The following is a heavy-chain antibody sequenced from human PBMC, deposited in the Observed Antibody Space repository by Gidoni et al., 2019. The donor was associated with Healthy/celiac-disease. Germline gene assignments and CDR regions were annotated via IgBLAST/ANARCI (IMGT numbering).Heavy chain of an antibody. CDR2: ISGDGGST. V-gene: IGHV3-43*02. CDR3: AKDGGYCSGGSCYSYYGMDV. Sequence: EVQLVESGGGVVQPGGSLRLSCAASGFTFDDYAMHWVRQAPGKGLEWVSLISGDGGSTNYADSVKGRFTISRDNSKNSLYLQMNSLRTEDTALYYCAKDGGYCSGGSCYSYYGMDVWGQGTTVTVSS. D-gene: IGHD2-15*01. J-gene: IGHJ6*02. CDR1: GFTFDDYA.